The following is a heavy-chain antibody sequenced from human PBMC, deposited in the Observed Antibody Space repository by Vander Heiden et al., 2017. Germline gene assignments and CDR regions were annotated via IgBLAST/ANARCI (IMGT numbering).Heavy chain of an antibody. CDR2: LSGGDGRT. V-gene: IGHV3-23*01. D-gene: IGHD6-19*01. Sequence: EVQLLESGGSLVQPGESLRLSCAASGFNFSNYAMTWVRQAPGKGREWVSSLSGGDGRTYYADSVKGRFTISRDDSRNTLSLEMNSLRAEDTAVYYCAKVGQQWLASNCDFWGQGTLVTVSS. CDR3: AKVGQQWLASNCDF. CDR1: GFNFSNYA. J-gene: IGHJ4*02.